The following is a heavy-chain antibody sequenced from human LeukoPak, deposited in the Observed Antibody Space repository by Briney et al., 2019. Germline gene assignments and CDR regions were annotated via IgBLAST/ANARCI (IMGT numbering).Heavy chain of an antibody. CDR3: AKRNSIADFDY. CDR1: GFTFSSNA. Sequence: GGSLRLSCAASGFTFSSNAMSWVRQAPGKGLEWVSGISGSGGTTYYADSVKGRFTISRDNSKNTLYLQMNSLRAEDTAVYYCAKRNSIADFDYWGQGTLVTVSS. CDR2: ISGSGGTT. J-gene: IGHJ4*02. D-gene: IGHD6-6*01. V-gene: IGHV3-23*01.